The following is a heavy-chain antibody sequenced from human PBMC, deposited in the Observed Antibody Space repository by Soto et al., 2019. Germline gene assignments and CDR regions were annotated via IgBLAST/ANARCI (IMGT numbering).Heavy chain of an antibody. CDR3: AKGPVVPARHDLYNWFDP. D-gene: IGHD2-2*01. CDR1: GFTFSSYA. Sequence: PGGSLRLSCAASGFTFSSYAMSWVRQAPGKGLEWVSAISGSGGSTYYADSVKGRFTISRDNSKNTLYLQMNSLRAEDTAVYYCAKGPVVPARHDLYNWFDPWGQGTLVTVSS. CDR2: ISGSGGST. J-gene: IGHJ5*02. V-gene: IGHV3-23*01.